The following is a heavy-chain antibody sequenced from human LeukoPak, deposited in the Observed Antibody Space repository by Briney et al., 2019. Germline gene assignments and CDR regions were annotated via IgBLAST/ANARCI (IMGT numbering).Heavy chain of an antibody. Sequence: GGSLRLSCAASGFTVSSNYMSWVRQAPGKGLEWVSIIYSGGSTYYADSVKGRFTISRDTSKNTLYLQMNSLRAEDTAVYYCAREYWYSSSWYPYFDYWGQGTLVTVSS. CDR1: GFTVSSNY. V-gene: IGHV3-66*01. CDR2: IYSGGST. D-gene: IGHD6-13*01. CDR3: AREYWYSSSWYPYFDY. J-gene: IGHJ4*02.